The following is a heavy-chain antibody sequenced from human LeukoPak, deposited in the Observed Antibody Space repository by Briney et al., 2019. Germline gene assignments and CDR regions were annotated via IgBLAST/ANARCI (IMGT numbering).Heavy chain of an antibody. CDR3: ARDSPPFSRTSRLDN. Sequence: SQTLSLTCAISGDSVSSNIATWNWIRQSPSRGLEWLGRTYYRSKWYNDYAVSVKSRITINPDTSKNQFSLQLSSVTPEDTAVYYCARDSPPFSRTSRLDNWGQGTLVTVSS. V-gene: IGHV6-1*01. J-gene: IGHJ4*02. CDR2: TYYRSKWYN. CDR1: GDSVSSNIAT. D-gene: IGHD1-7*01.